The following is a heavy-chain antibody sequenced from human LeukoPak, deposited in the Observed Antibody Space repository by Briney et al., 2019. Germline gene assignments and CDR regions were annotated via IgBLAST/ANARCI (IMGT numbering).Heavy chain of an antibody. J-gene: IGHJ4*02. D-gene: IGHD3-22*01. CDR1: GFTFSSYW. Sequence: GGSLRLSCAASGFTFSSYWMSWVRQAPGKGLEWVANIKQDGSEKCYVDSVKGRFTISRDSAKNSLYLQMNSLRAEDTAVYYCARASSSGYRGADYWGQGTLVTVSS. CDR3: ARASSSGYRGADY. V-gene: IGHV3-7*01. CDR2: IKQDGSEK.